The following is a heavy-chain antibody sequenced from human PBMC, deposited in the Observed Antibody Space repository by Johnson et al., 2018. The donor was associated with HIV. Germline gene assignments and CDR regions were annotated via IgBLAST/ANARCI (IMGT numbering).Heavy chain of an antibody. CDR2: IGTAGNT. V-gene: IGHV3-13*01. CDR1: GFTFSSYD. Sequence: VQLVESGGGLVQPGGSLRLSCEASGFTFSSYDMHWVRQATGKGLEWVSAIGTAGNTYYPGSVKGRFTISRDNSKNTLYMQMNSLRAEDKAFYYCVQVINDPIGAFDVWGQGTMVSVSS. J-gene: IGHJ3*01. D-gene: IGHD3-22*01. CDR3: VQVINDPIGAFDV.